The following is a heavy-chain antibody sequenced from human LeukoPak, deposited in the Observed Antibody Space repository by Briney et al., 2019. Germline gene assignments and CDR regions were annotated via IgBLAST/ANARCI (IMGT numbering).Heavy chain of an antibody. J-gene: IGHJ3*02. CDR2: IIPIFGTA. V-gene: IGHV1-69*05. Sequence: SVKVSCKVSGYTLTELSMHWVRQAPGQGLEWMGRIIPIFGTANYAQKFQGRVTITTDESTSTAYMELSSLRSEDTAVYYCARDKYAFDIWGQGTMVTVSS. CDR1: GYTLTELS. CDR3: ARDKYAFDI.